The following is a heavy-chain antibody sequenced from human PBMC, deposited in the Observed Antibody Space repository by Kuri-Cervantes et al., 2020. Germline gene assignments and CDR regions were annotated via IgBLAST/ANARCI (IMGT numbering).Heavy chain of an antibody. V-gene: IGHV3-11*04. J-gene: IGHJ6*02. D-gene: IGHD2-2*01. CDR2: ISSSGSTI. Sequence: GGSLRLSCAAPGFTFSNYAMNWIRQAPGKGLEWVSYISSSGSTIYYADSVKGRFTISRDNAKNSLYLQMNSLRAEDTAVYYCASSGYCSSTSCYGDYYYYGMDVWGQGTTVTVSS. CDR3: ASSGYCSSTSCYGDYYYYGMDV. CDR1: GFTFSNYA.